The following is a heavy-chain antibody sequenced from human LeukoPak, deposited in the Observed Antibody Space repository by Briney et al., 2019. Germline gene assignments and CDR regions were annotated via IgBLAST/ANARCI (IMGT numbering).Heavy chain of an antibody. V-gene: IGHV4-61*02. CDR2: IYTSGST. CDR3: AKADHWLALDY. CDR1: GGSISSGSYY. J-gene: IGHJ4*02. Sequence: SQTLCLTCTVSGGSISSGSYYWSWIRQPAGKGLEWIERIYTSGSTNYNPSLKSRVSISVDTSKNQFSLKLSSVTAAVTAVYYCAKADHWLALDYWGQGTLVTVSS. D-gene: IGHD3-9*01.